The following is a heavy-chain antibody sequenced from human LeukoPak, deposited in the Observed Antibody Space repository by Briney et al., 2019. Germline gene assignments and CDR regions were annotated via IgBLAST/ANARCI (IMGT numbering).Heavy chain of an antibody. V-gene: IGHV1-18*01. CDR1: GYTFTSYG. CDR3: ARDVLLWFGELDAFDI. D-gene: IGHD3-10*01. Sequence: GASVKVSCKASGYTFTSYGISRVRQAPGQGLEWMGWISAYNGNTNYAQKLQGRVTMTTDTSTSTAYMELRSLRSDDTAVYYCARDVLLWFGELDAFDIWGQGTMVTVSS. J-gene: IGHJ3*02. CDR2: ISAYNGNT.